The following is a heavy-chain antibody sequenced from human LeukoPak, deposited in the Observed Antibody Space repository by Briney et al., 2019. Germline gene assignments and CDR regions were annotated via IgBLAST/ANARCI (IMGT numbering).Heavy chain of an antibody. CDR2: INNDGSSA. J-gene: IGHJ4*02. CDR1: GFTFNNYW. Sequence: PGGSLRLSCAASGFTFNNYWIHWVRQVPGKGLVWVSRINNDGSSASYVDSVKGRFTISRDNSKNTLYLQMNSLRAEDTAVYYCARDHYGAIRSSSYFDYWGQGTLVTVSS. CDR3: ARDHYGAIRSSSYFDY. V-gene: IGHV3-74*01. D-gene: IGHD4-17*01.